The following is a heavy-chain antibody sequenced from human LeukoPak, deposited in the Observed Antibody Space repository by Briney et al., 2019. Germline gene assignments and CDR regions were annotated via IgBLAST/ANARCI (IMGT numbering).Heavy chain of an antibody. CDR2: IYTGGST. CDR1: GFTVSTTY. Sequence: GGSLRLSCAASGFTVSTTYMTWVRQAPGKELEWASVIYTGGSTYYADSVKGRFTISRDISKNTLYLQMNSLRAEDTAVYYCARGTVTAPDYWGQGTLVTVSS. CDR3: ARGTVTAPDY. V-gene: IGHV3-53*01. J-gene: IGHJ4*02. D-gene: IGHD4-17*01.